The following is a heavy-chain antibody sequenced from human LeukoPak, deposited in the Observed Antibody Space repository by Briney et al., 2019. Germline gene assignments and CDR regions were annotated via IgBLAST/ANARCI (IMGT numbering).Heavy chain of an antibody. CDR2: ISGYNGNT. V-gene: IGHV1-18*04. Sequence: ASVKVSCKASGYTFIHYDIRWVRQAPGQGLEWMGWISGYNGNTNYAQKFQGRVTMTTDTSTSTAYMELRSLRSDDTAVYYCAREVTHHVYYGMDVWGQGTTVTVSS. CDR1: GYTFIHYD. D-gene: IGHD4-23*01. J-gene: IGHJ6*02. CDR3: AREVTHHVYYGMDV.